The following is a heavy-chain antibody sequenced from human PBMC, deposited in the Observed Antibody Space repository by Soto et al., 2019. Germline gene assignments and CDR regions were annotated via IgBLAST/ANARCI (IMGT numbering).Heavy chain of an antibody. CDR1: GGTFSSYA. Sequence: SVKVSCKASGGTFSSYAISWVRQAPGQGLEWMGGIIPIFGTANYAQKFQGRVTITADKSTSTAYMELSSLRSEDTAVYYCARAKSNYQTFDHWGQGSQVTVSS. V-gene: IGHV1-69*06. D-gene: IGHD4-4*01. CDR2: IIPIFGTA. CDR3: ARAKSNYQTFDH. J-gene: IGHJ4*02.